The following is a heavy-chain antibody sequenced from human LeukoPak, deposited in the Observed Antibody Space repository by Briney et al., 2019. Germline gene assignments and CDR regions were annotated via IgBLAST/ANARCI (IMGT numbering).Heavy chain of an antibody. CDR3: ARALRITMVRGVTLACY. J-gene: IGHJ4*02. CDR1: GYTFSDYY. D-gene: IGHD3-10*01. CDR2: INPNSGVT. Sequence: ASVKVSCKASGYTFSDYYMHWVRQAPGQGLEWMGWINPNSGVTNYAQKFQGRVTMTRDTSISTAYMELSRLRSDDTAVYYCARALRITMVRGVTLACYWGQGTLVTVSS. V-gene: IGHV1-2*02.